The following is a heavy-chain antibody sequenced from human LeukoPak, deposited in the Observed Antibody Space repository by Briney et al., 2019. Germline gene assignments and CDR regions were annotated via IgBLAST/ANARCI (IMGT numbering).Heavy chain of an antibody. V-gene: IGHV1-69*05. CDR3: ARERGNYYFDY. D-gene: IGHD3-10*01. Sequence: GASVKVSCKASGGTFSSYAISWVRQAPGQGLEWMGGIIPIFGTANYAQKFQGRVTITTGESTSTAYMELSSLRSEDTAVYYCARERGNYYFDYWGQGTLVTVSS. J-gene: IGHJ4*02. CDR1: GGTFSSYA. CDR2: IIPIFGTA.